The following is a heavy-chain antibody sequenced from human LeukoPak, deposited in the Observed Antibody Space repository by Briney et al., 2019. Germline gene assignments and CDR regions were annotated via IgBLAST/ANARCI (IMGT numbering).Heavy chain of an antibody. Sequence: GASVKVSCKASGYTFTSYGISWVRQAPGQGLEWMGWISAYNGNTNYAQKLQGRVTMTTDTSTSTAYMELRSLRSDDTAVYYCARAAVTTASGYYYYYYMDVWGKGTTVTISS. V-gene: IGHV1-18*01. D-gene: IGHD4-17*01. J-gene: IGHJ6*03. CDR2: ISAYNGNT. CDR3: ARAAVTTASGYYYYYYMDV. CDR1: GYTFTSYG.